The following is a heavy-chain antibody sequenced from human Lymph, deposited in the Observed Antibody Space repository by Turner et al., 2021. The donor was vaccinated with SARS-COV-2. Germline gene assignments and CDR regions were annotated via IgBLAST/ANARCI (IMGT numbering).Heavy chain of an antibody. CDR3: AKEGLSGRRLQFVPYFAY. Sequence: EVQLVESGGGVVQPGGSLRPSCAASGFTFDDYAMHWVRQAPGKGLEWVSRISGDGGSTYYADSVKGRFAISRDDSKNSLYLQINSLRTEDTALYYCAKEGLSGRRLQFVPYFAYWGQGTLVSVSS. CDR2: ISGDGGST. CDR1: GFTFDDYA. D-gene: IGHD5-12*01. J-gene: IGHJ4*02. V-gene: IGHV3-43*02.